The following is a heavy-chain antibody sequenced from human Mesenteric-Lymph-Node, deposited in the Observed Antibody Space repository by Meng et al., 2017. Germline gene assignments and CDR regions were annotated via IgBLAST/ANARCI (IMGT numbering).Heavy chain of an antibody. Sequence: QGQLQETGPGLVKPSQTRSLTCSVSGGSISSGDSYWSWIRQPPGKGLEWIGYIYCSGSTYYNPSLRSRITISVDTSKNQFSLRLRSVTAADTAVYFCARGELLWDYWGQGTLVTVSS. J-gene: IGHJ4*02. CDR2: IYCSGST. CDR1: GGSISSGDSY. V-gene: IGHV4-30-4*01. D-gene: IGHD2-2*01. CDR3: ARGELLWDY.